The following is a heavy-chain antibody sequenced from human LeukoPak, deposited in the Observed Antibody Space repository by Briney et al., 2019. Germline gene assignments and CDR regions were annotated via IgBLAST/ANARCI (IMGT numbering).Heavy chain of an antibody. CDR2: MNPDSDDA. CDR1: GYTFSNYD. V-gene: IGHV1-8*01. Sequence: ASVKVSCKASGYTFSNYDINWVRQAPGQGLEWMGWMNPDSDDADYAQKFQGRFSITMNTSIATAYMELSSLGFEDTAVYFCTRGWDSWAQGTLVTVSS. CDR3: TRGWDS. J-gene: IGHJ4*02.